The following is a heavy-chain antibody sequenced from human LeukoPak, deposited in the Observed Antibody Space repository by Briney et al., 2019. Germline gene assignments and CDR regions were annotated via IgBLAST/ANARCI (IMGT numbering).Heavy chain of an antibody. D-gene: IGHD2-21*01. Sequence: GGSLRLSCAPSGFTLSSYAMSWVRQAPGKGLEWVSAISDGGNTYHADSVKGRFTISRDSSKNTLFLQMNRLRPEDAAVYYCAKAPVTTCRGAYCYPFDYWGQGTLVTVSS. CDR2: ISDGGNT. CDR1: GFTLSSYA. J-gene: IGHJ4*02. V-gene: IGHV3-23*01. CDR3: AKAPVTTCRGAYCYPFDY.